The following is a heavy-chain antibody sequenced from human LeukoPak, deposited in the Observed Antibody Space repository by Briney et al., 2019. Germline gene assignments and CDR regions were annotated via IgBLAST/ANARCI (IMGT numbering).Heavy chain of an antibody. CDR1: GGTFSSYA. J-gene: IGHJ4*02. Sequence: ASVKVSCKASGGTFSSYAISWVRQAPGQGLEWMGGIIPIFGTANYAQKFQGRVTITADESTSTAYMELSSLRSEDTAVYYCANRRDCYNRDWGQGTLVTVSS. V-gene: IGHV1-69*13. CDR3: ANRRDCYNRD. CDR2: IIPIFGTA. D-gene: IGHD5-24*01.